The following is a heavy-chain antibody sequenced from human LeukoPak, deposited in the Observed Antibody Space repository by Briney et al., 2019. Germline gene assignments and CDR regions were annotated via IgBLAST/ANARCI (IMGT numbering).Heavy chain of an antibody. CDR1: GYTFINYD. V-gene: IGHV1-18*01. CDR3: AREVTHHVYYGMDV. Sequence: GASVKVSCKASGYTFINYDIRWVRQAPGQGLEWMGWISAYNGNTNYAQKFQGRVTMTTDTSTSTAYVELRSLRSDDTAVYFCAREVTHHVYYGMDVWGQGTTVTVSS. CDR2: ISAYNGNT. D-gene: IGHD4-11*01. J-gene: IGHJ6*02.